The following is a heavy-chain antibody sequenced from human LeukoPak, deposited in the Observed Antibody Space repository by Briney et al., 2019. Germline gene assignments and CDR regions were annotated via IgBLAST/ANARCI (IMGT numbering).Heavy chain of an antibody. D-gene: IGHD5-18*01. CDR2: INHNGST. Sequence: SETLSLTCAVYGGSFSGYYWSWIRQPPGKGLEWIGEINHNGSTNYNPSLKSRVTISVDTSKNQFSLKLSSVTAADTAVYYCARGLGDTAMATPAFDIWGQGTMVTVSS. J-gene: IGHJ3*02. V-gene: IGHV4-34*01. CDR1: GGSFSGYY. CDR3: ARGLGDTAMATPAFDI.